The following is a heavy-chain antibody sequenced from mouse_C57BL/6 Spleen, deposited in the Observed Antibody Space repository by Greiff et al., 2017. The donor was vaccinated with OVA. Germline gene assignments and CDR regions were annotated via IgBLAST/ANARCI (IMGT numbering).Heavy chain of an antibody. V-gene: IGHV5-17*01. Sequence: DVHLVESGGGLVKPGGSLKLSCAASGFTFSDYGMHWVRQAPEKGLEWVAYISSGSSTIYYADTVKGRFTSSRDNAKNTLFLQMTSLKSGETAMYYFALLWGFAYWGQGTLVTVSA. D-gene: IGHD1-1*02. J-gene: IGHJ3*01. CDR3: ALLWGFAY. CDR1: GFTFSDYG. CDR2: ISSGSSTI.